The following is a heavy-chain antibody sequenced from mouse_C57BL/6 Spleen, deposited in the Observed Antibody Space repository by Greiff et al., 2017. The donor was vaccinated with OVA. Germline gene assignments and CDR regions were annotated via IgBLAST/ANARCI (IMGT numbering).Heavy chain of an antibody. CDR2: IDPSDSYT. J-gene: IGHJ1*03. CDR1: GYTFTSYW. D-gene: IGHD2-1*01. CDR3: ARRGYYGNYWYFDV. V-gene: IGHV1-50*01. Sequence: QVQLKQPGAELVKPGASVKLSCKASGYTFTSYWMQWVKQRPGQGLEWIGEIDPSDSYTNYNQKFKGKATLTVDTSSSTAYMQLSSLTSEDSAVYYCARRGYYGNYWYFDVWGTGTTVTVSS.